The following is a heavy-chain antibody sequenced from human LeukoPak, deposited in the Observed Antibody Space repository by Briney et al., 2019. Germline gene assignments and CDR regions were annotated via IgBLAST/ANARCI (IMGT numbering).Heavy chain of an antibody. V-gene: IGHV3-53*01. D-gene: IGHD4-17*01. CDR1: GFTVSSNY. CDR2: IYSGGST. Sequence: GGSLRLSCAASGFTVSSNYMSWVRQAPGKGLEWVSVIYSGGSTYYADSVKGRFTISRDNAKNSLYLQMNSLRAEDTAVYYCARDLAGNDYGDYVLAFDIWGQGTMVTVSS. J-gene: IGHJ3*02. CDR3: ARDLAGNDYGDYVLAFDI.